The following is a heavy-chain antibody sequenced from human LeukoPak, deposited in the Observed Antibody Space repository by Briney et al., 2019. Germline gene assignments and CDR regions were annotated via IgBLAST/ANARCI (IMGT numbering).Heavy chain of an antibody. V-gene: IGHV4-39*07. J-gene: IGHJ5*02. D-gene: IGHD2-2*01. Sequence: SETLSLTCTVSGGSISSSSYYWGWIRQPPGKGLEWIGSIYYSGSTYYNPSLKSRVTISVDTSKNQFSLKLSSVTAADTAVYHCARASVATAMFDPWGQGTLVTVSS. CDR3: ARASVATAMFDP. CDR2: IYYSGST. CDR1: GGSISSSSYY.